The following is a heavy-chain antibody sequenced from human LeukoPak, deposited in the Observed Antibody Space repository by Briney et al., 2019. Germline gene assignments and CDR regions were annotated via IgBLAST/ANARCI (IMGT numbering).Heavy chain of an antibody. J-gene: IGHJ6*02. CDR2: ISHDGSNK. CDR1: GFTFSIYA. D-gene: IGHD4-23*01. V-gene: IGHV3-30-3*01. Sequence: GGSLRLSCAASGFTFSIYAMHWVRQAPGKGLECVAVISHDGSNKYYPDSVRGRFTISRDNSKNTLYLQMNSLRAEDTAVYSCARDQVGGGNGYYYYGMDVWGQGTTVTVSS. CDR3: ARDQVGGGNGYYYYGMDV.